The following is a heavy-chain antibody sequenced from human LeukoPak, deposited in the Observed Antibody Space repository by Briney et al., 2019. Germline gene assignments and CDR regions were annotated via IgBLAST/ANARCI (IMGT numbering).Heavy chain of an antibody. CDR3: ARDRVVSGRFGEVAS. V-gene: IGHV3-21*01. D-gene: IGHD3-10*01. CDR2: ISSSSTYI. CDR1: GFTFSSYS. Sequence: GGSLRLPCAASGFTFSSYSMNWVRQAPGKGLEWVSFISSSSTYIYYADSVKGRFTISRDDAKNSLYLQMSSLRADDTAVYYCARDRVVSGRFGEVASWGQGTLVTVSS. J-gene: IGHJ5*01.